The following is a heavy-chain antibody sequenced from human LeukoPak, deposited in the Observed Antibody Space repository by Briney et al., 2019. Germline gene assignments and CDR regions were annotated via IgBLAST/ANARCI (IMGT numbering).Heavy chain of an antibody. Sequence: PGGSLRLSCAASGFTFSSYWMSWVRQAPGKGLEWVANIKEDGSEKYYVDSVKGRFTISRDNAKNSLYLQMNSLRAEDTAVYYCARVRYSSGWGRYYFDYWGQGTLVTVSS. CDR3: ARVRYSSGWGRYYFDY. V-gene: IGHV3-7*01. D-gene: IGHD6-19*01. J-gene: IGHJ4*02. CDR2: IKEDGSEK. CDR1: GFTFSSYW.